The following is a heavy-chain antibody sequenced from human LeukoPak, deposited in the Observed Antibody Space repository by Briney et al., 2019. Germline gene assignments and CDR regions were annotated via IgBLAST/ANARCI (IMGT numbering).Heavy chain of an antibody. D-gene: IGHD1-26*01. CDR2: INHSGST. V-gene: IGHV4-34*01. Sequence: PSQTLSLTCAVYGGSFSGYYWSWIRQPPGKGLEWIGEINHSGSTNYNPSLKSRVTISVDTSKNQFSLKLSSVTAADTAVYYCARRRVRGRGSYLDYWGQGTLVTVSS. CDR3: ARRRVRGRGSYLDY. CDR1: GGSFSGYY. J-gene: IGHJ4*02.